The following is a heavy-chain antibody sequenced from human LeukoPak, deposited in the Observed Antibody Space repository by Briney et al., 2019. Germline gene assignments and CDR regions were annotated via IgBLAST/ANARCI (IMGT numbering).Heavy chain of an antibody. V-gene: IGHV4-59*01. CDR2: IYYSGST. J-gene: IGHJ4*02. Sequence: SETLSLTCTVSGGSISSYYWSWIRQPPGKGLEWIGYIYYSGSTNYNPSLESRVTIPLNTSKTQFSLKLSSVTAADTAVYYCARGTFWSGYYHDYWGQGTLVTVSS. D-gene: IGHD3-3*01. CDR3: ARGTFWSGYYHDY. CDR1: GGSISSYY.